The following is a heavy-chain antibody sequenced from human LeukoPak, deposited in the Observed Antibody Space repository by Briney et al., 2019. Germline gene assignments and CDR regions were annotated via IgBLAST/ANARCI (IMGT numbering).Heavy chain of an antibody. D-gene: IGHD3-22*01. CDR3: AKAGYYYDSRIDY. CDR2: ISGSGGRT. CDR1: GFTFSSYA. Sequence: GGSLRLSCAASGFTFSSYAMSWVRQAPGKGLEWVSAISGSGGRTYYADSVKGRFTISRDNSKNTLYLQMNSLRAEDTAVYYCAKAGYYYDSRIDYWGQGTLVTVSS. V-gene: IGHV3-23*01. J-gene: IGHJ4*02.